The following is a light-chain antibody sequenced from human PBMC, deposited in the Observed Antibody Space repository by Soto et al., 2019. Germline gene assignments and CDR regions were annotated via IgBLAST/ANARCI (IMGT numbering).Light chain of an antibody. Sequence: QSVLTQPASVSGSPGQSITISCTGTSSDVGGYNYVSWYQHHPGKAPKLMIYEVTNRPSGVSNRFSGSKSGSTASLIISGLQAEDEADYYCVSYTSSTTYVFGTGTKLTVL. CDR2: EVT. V-gene: IGLV2-14*01. J-gene: IGLJ1*01. CDR1: SSDVGGYNY. CDR3: VSYTSSTTYV.